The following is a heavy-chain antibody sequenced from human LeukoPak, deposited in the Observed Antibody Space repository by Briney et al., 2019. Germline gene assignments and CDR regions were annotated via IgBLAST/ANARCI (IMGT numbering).Heavy chain of an antibody. CDR1: GYTFTSYD. D-gene: IGHD6-13*01. J-gene: IGHJ4*02. Sequence: ASVKVSCKAFGYTFTSYDINWVRQATGQGLEWMGWMNPNSGNTGYAQKFQGRVTMTRNTSISTAYMELSSLRSEDTAVYYCARDIRLAPAGRDYWGQGTLVTVSS. V-gene: IGHV1-8*01. CDR2: MNPNSGNT. CDR3: ARDIRLAPAGRDY.